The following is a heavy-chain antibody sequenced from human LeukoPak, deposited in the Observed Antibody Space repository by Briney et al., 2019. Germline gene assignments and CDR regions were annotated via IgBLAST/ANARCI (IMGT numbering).Heavy chain of an antibody. Sequence: GGSLRLSCVASGFTFSDYYMSWIRQAPGKGLEWVSYIPSTSSYTSYADSVKGQFTISRDNAKNSLYLQMNSLRAEDTAVYYCARAANTAAGTPTLAIDYWGQGTLVTVSS. CDR2: IPSTSSYT. D-gene: IGHD6-13*01. V-gene: IGHV3-11*05. CDR3: ARAANTAAGTPTLAIDY. J-gene: IGHJ4*02. CDR1: GFTFSDYY.